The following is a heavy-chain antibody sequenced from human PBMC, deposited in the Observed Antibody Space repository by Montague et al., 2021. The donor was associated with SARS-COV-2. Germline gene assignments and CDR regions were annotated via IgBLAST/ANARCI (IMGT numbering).Heavy chain of an antibody. CDR3: ARHRNYGDHSLDNWFHP. CDR2: IYNSGTT. J-gene: IGHJ5*02. V-gene: IGHV4-39*01. Sequence: SETLSLTCTVSGDSTSCPNCYWGWIRQAPGKGLDLIGTIYNSGTTXYNPSLKSRLTISIDTSKNQFSLKLTSVTAADTAVYYCARHRNYGDHSLDNWFHPWGQGTLVTVSS. D-gene: IGHD4-17*01. CDR1: GDSTSCPNCY.